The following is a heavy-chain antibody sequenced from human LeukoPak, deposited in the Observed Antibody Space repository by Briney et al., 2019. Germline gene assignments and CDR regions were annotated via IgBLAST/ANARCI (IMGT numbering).Heavy chain of an antibody. Sequence: GGSLRLSCAASGFTFSSYSMNWIRQAPGKGLEWVSSISSSTSYIYYADSVKGRFTISKDNAKNSLYLQMNSLRAEDTAVYYCARYHEGYCSGGSCYGGYAFDIWGQGTMVTVSS. CDR2: ISSSTSYI. V-gene: IGHV3-21*01. J-gene: IGHJ3*02. D-gene: IGHD2-15*01. CDR3: ARYHEGYCSGGSCYGGYAFDI. CDR1: GFTFSSYS.